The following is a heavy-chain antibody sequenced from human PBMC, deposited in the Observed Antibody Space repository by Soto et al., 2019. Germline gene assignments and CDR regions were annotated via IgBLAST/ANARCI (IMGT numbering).Heavy chain of an antibody. CDR1: GDSVSSNSAA. D-gene: IGHD1-7*01. V-gene: IGHV6-1*01. CDR3: AGTTSLQWYYMDV. J-gene: IGHJ6*03. CDR2: TYYKSRWYN. Sequence: SQTLSLTCAISGDSVSSNSAAWNWIRRSPSGGLEWLGRTYYKSRWYNDYAVSVKSRKNINPDTSKNQFYLHLNSVTPEDTAVHYCAGTTSLQWYYMDVWGKGTTVTVSS.